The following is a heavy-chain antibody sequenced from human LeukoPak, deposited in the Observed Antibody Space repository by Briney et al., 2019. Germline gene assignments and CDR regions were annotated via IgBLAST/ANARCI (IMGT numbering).Heavy chain of an antibody. Sequence: GRSLRLSCAASGFTFDDYDMHWVRQAPGKGLEWVSGISWNSGSIGYADSVKGRFTISRDNAKNSLYLQMNSLRAEDTALYYCAKDTGGRGYSYGSFDYWGQGTLVTVSS. V-gene: IGHV3-9*01. J-gene: IGHJ4*02. CDR2: ISWNSGSI. CDR1: GFTFDDYD. D-gene: IGHD5-18*01. CDR3: AKDTGGRGYSYGSFDY.